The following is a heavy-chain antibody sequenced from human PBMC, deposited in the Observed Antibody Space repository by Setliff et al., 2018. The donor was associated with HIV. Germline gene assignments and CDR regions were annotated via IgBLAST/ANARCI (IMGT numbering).Heavy chain of an antibody. CDR2: IIPILGIA. V-gene: IGHV1-69*10. D-gene: IGHD2-15*01. CDR1: GGTFSSYA. Sequence: SVKVSCKASGGTFSSYAISWVRQAPGQGLKWMGGIIPILGIANYAQKFQGRVTITADKSTSTAYMELSSLRSEDTAVYYCARGSCSGGSCYHYYGMDVWGQGTKVTVSS. J-gene: IGHJ6*02. CDR3: ARGSCSGGSCYHYYGMDV.